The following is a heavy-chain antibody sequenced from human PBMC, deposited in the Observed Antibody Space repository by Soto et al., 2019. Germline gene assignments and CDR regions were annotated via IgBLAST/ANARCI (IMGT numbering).Heavy chain of an antibody. Sequence: EVQLVESGGGLVKPGGSLRLSCTASGFTFTNAWMSWVRQAPGKGLEWVGRIKRETDGGTTDYTAPVKGRFIISRDDSKDTLYLKMNSLKTDDTAVYYGTTGLSSGYSNLDSWGQGTLVTVSS. V-gene: IGHV3-15*01. J-gene: IGHJ4*02. CDR2: IKRETDGGTT. CDR3: TTGLSSGYSNLDS. D-gene: IGHD3-22*01. CDR1: GFTFTNAW.